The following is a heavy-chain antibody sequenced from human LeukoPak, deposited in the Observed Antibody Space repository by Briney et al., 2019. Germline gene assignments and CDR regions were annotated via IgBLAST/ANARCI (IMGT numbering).Heavy chain of an antibody. V-gene: IGHV4-34*01. CDR3: ARVKDPGGYYYYYYMDI. Sequence: PSETLSLTCAVYGGSFSGHYWTWIRQPPGKGLEWIGEINHSGSTNYNPSLESRVTISVDTSKNQFSLKVSSVTAADTAVYYCARVKDPGGYYYYYYMDIWGKGNTVTVSS. CDR2: INHSGST. J-gene: IGHJ6*03. CDR1: GGSFSGHY. D-gene: IGHD3-16*01.